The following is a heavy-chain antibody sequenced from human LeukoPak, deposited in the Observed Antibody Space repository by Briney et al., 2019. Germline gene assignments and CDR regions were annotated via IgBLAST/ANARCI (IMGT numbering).Heavy chain of an antibody. V-gene: IGHV1-8*01. CDR3: ARDDRIYDYVWGSYRRTTFDY. D-gene: IGHD3-16*02. J-gene: IGHJ4*02. CDR2: MNPNSGNT. Sequence: ASVKVSCKASGYTFTSYDINWVRQATGQGLEWMGWMNPNSGNTGYAQKFQGRVTMTRNTSISTAYMELSSLRSEDTAVYYCARDDRIYDYVWGSYRRTTFDYWGQGTLVTVSS. CDR1: GYTFTSYD.